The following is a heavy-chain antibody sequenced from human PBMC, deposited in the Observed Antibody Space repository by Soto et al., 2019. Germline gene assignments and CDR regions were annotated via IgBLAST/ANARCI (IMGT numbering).Heavy chain of an antibody. CDR1: GLIFNNNA. CDR3: ANS. J-gene: IGHJ5*01. Sequence: GGSLRLSCAASGLIFNNNAMTWVRQAPGQGLEWVATISSSGATTYYADSVKGRFTISRDNSKDTLYLLMSSLRVGDTAVYFCANSW. V-gene: IGHV3-23*01. CDR2: ISSSGATT.